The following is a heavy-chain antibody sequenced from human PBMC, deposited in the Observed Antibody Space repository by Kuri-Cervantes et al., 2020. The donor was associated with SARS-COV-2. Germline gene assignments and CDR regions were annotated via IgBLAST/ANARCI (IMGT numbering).Heavy chain of an antibody. CDR1: GFTFSSYA. Sequence: LSLTCAASGFTFSSYAMSWVRQAPGKGLEWVSAISGSGGSTYYADSVKGRFTISRDNAKNSLYLQMNSLRAEDTAVYYCARAGSFNYFDYWGQGTLVTVSS. CDR3: ARAGSFNYFDY. D-gene: IGHD6-13*01. CDR2: ISGSGGST. J-gene: IGHJ4*02. V-gene: IGHV3-23*01.